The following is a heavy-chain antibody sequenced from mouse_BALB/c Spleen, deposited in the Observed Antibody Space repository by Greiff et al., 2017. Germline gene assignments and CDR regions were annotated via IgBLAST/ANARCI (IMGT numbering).Heavy chain of an antibody. Sequence: GQLQQPGAELVKPGASVKMSCKASGYTFTSYWMHWVKQRPGQGLEWIGVIDPSDSYTSYNQKFKGKATLTVDTSSSTAYMQLSSLTSEDSAVYYCTRSREYGNYDYYAMDYWGQGTSVTVSS. V-gene: IGHV1S127*01. J-gene: IGHJ4*01. CDR3: TRSREYGNYDYYAMDY. CDR1: GYTFTSYW. CDR2: IDPSDSYT. D-gene: IGHD2-10*02.